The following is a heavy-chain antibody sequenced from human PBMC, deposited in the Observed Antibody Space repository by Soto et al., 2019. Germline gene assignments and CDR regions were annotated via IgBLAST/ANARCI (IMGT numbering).Heavy chain of an antibody. Sequence: QVQLVESGGGVVQPGRSLRLSCAASGFTFSNHGMHWVRQAPGNGLEWVARIYYDGSNEYYADSVKGRFTISRDNSKNTVYLQMNSLRVEDTAVYYCARGRGSGSFYQLDYWGHGTLVTVSS. D-gene: IGHD1-26*01. CDR1: GFTFSNHG. V-gene: IGHV3-33*01. CDR3: ARGRGSGSFYQLDY. J-gene: IGHJ4*01. CDR2: IYYDGSNE.